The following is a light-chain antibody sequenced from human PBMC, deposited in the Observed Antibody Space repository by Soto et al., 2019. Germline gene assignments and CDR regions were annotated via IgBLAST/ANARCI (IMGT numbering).Light chain of an antibody. J-gene: IGLJ2*01. CDR1: SSDVGGYNY. CDR2: DVS. CDR3: SSYAGRNTVI. V-gene: IGLV2-8*01. Sequence: QSALTQPPSASGSPGQSIPISCTGTSSDVGGYNYVSWYQQHPGKAPKLMIYDVSDRPSGVPDRFSGSKSGNTASLAVSGLQADEEADDYCSSYAGRNTVIFGGGTTLTVL.